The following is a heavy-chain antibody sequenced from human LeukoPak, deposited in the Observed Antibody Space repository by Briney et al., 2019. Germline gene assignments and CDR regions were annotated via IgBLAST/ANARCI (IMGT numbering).Heavy chain of an antibody. CDR3: MKEGISYDGSLPVYYFDS. J-gene: IGHJ4*02. CDR2: IIYSGGAT. D-gene: IGHD3-22*01. Sequence: PGGSLRLSCASSGLTFSRSAMTSLRQGPGTGLEFVASIIYSGGATYYADSVKGRFTISRDNSKNTLYLQMNSLRAEDTALCYCMKEGISYDGSLPVYYFDSWGQGTLVTVSS. CDR1: GLTFSRSA. V-gene: IGHV3-23*01.